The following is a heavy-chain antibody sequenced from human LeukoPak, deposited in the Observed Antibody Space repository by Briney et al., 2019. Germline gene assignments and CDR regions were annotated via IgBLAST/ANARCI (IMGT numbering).Heavy chain of an antibody. V-gene: IGHV3-33*08. J-gene: IGHJ4*02. CDR1: GFTFSSYA. Sequence: GGSLRLSCAASGFTFSSYAMSWVRQAPGKGLEWVAVIWYDGSNKYYADSVKGRFTISRDNSKNTLYLQMNSLRAEDTAVYYCARGDSSGWLDYWGQGTLVTVSS. CDR2: IWYDGSNK. CDR3: ARGDSSGWLDY. D-gene: IGHD6-19*01.